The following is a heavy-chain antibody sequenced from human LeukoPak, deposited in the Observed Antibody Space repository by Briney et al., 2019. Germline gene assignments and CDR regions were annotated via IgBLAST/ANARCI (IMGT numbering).Heavy chain of an antibody. Sequence: SETLSLTCTASGDSISSGTFYWGWVRQPPGKGLEWIGSIHYSGNTYYNPSLKSPVTISVDTSKNQFSLNLSSVTAADTAVYCAGRVGATIWTGMEFWGQGILVTVSS. V-gene: IGHV4-39*01. CDR3: GRVGATIWTGMEF. D-gene: IGHD1-26*01. J-gene: IGHJ4*02. CDR1: GDSISSGTFY. CDR2: IHYSGNT.